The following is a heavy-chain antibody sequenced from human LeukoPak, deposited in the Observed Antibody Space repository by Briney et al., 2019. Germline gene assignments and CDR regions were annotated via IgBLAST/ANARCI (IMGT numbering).Heavy chain of an antibody. Sequence: SETLSLTCTVSGGSISSYYWSWIRQPPGKGLEWIGYIYYSGGTNYNPSLKSRVTISVDTSKNQFSLKLSSVTAADTAVYYCARSVVVAALTAFDIWGQGTMVTVSS. J-gene: IGHJ3*02. D-gene: IGHD2-15*01. CDR2: IYYSGGT. CDR1: GGSISSYY. V-gene: IGHV4-59*01. CDR3: ARSVVVAALTAFDI.